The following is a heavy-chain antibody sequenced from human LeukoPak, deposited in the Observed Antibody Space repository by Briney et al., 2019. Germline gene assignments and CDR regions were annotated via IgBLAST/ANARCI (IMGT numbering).Heavy chain of an antibody. J-gene: IGHJ5*02. Sequence: SETLSLTCAVSGGSTSSGGYSWSWIRQPPGTGLEWIAYIHHSGSTYYNPSLKSRITISVDRSKNQFSLKLSSVTAADTAVYYCARVTGSSWHWFDPWGQGTLVTVSS. V-gene: IGHV4-30-2*01. D-gene: IGHD6-13*01. CDR3: ARVTGSSWHWFDP. CDR2: IHHSGST. CDR1: GGSTSSGGYS.